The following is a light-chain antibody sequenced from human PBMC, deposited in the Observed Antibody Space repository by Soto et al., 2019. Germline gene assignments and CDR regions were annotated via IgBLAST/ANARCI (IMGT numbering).Light chain of an antibody. CDR1: KLGDKY. V-gene: IGLV3-1*01. CDR2: QGS. CDR3: QAWDSGVV. J-gene: IGLJ2*01. Sequence: SYELTQPPSVSVSPGQAASITCSGDKLGDKYPCWYQQKPGQSPVLVIYQGSKRPSGIPERFSGSNSGNTATLTISGTQAMDEADYYCQAWDSGVVFGGGTKLTVL.